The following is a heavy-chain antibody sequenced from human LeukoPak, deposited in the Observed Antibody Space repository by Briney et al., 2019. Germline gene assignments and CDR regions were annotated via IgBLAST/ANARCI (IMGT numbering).Heavy chain of an antibody. J-gene: IGHJ3*02. Sequence: SQTLSLTCTVSGGSISSGDYYWSWIRQPPGKGLEWIGYIYYSGSTYYNPSLKSRVTISVDTSKNQFSLKLSSVTAADTAVYYCASVSLWFGESDDAFDIWGQGTMVTVSS. CDR3: ASVSLWFGESDDAFDI. CDR1: GGSISSGDYY. CDR2: IYYSGST. V-gene: IGHV4-30-4*01. D-gene: IGHD3-10*01.